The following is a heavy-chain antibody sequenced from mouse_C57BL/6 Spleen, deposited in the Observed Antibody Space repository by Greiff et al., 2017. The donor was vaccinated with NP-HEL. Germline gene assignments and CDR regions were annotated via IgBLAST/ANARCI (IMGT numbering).Heavy chain of an antibody. J-gene: IGHJ4*01. CDR2: IDPSDGYT. Sequence: QVQLKQPGAELVMPGASVKLSCTASGYTFTSYWMHWVKQRPGQGLEWIGEIDPSDGYTNYKQKFKGKSTLTVDKSSSTAYLQLSSLTSEDAAVYYCARHRLEGMDYWGQGTSVTVSS. CDR3: ARHRLEGMDY. CDR1: GYTFTSYW. D-gene: IGHD2-10*02. V-gene: IGHV1-69*01.